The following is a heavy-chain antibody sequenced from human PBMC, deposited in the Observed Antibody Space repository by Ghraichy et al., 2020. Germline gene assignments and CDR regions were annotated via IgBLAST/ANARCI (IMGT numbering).Heavy chain of an antibody. D-gene: IGHD3-3*01. CDR2: INPNSGGT. V-gene: IGHV1-2*02. J-gene: IGHJ6*02. Sequence: ASVKVSCKASGYTFTGYYMHWVRQAPGQGLEWMGWINPNSGGTNYAQKFQGRVTMTRDTSISTAYMELSRLRSDDTAVYHCASALPIGTGVVTPIRYYYYYGMDVWGQGTTVTVSS. CDR3: ASALPIGTGVVTPIRYYYYYGMDV. CDR1: GYTFTGYY.